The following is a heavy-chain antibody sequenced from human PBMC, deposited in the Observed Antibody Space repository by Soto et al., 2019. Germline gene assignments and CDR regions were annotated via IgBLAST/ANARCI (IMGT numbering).Heavy chain of an antibody. CDR3: ARPDCSSTSCYNGVAFDI. J-gene: IGHJ3*02. V-gene: IGHV5-10-1*01. Sequence: GESLKSSCKGSGYSFTNYWISWVRQMPGKGQEGMGRIDPSDSYTNYSPSFQGHVTISADKSISTAYLQWSSLKASDTAMYYCARPDCSSTSCYNGVAFDIWGQGTMVTVSS. CDR1: GYSFTNYW. D-gene: IGHD2-2*02. CDR2: IDPSDSYT.